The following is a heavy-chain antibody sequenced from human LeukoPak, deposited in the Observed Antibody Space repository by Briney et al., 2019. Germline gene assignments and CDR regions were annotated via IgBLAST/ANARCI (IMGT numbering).Heavy chain of an antibody. CDR3: ARSTTYYYDSSGYYYSYPFDY. D-gene: IGHD3-22*01. CDR2: IYSGGST. V-gene: IGHV3-53*01. J-gene: IGHJ4*02. CDR1: GFTVSSNY. Sequence: GGSLRLSCAASGFTVSSNYMSWGRQAPGKGLEWVSVIYSGGSTYYADSVKGRFTISRDNSKNTLYLQMNSLRAEDTAVYYCARSTTYYYDSSGYYYSYPFDYWGQGTLVTVSS.